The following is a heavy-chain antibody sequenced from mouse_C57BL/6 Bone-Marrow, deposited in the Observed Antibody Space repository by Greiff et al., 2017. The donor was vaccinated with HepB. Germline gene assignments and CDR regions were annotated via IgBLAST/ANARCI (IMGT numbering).Heavy chain of an antibody. V-gene: IGHV14-3*01. D-gene: IGHD1-1*01. Sequence: EVQRVESVAELVRPGASVKLSCTASGFNIKNTYMHWVKQRPEQGLEWIGRIDPANGNTKYAPKFQGKATITADTSSNTAYLQLSSLTSEDTAIYYCARPYYYGSSFHWYFDVWGTGTTVTVSS. CDR2: IDPANGNT. J-gene: IGHJ1*03. CDR1: GFNIKNTY. CDR3: ARPYYYGSSFHWYFDV.